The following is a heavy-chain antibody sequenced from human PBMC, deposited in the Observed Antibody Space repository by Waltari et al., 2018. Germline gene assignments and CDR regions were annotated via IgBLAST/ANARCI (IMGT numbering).Heavy chain of an antibody. D-gene: IGHD3-16*01. CDR2: IYHSGST. Sequence: QVQLQESGPGLVKPSETLSLTCAVSGYSISSGYYWGWIRQPPGKGLEWIGSIYHSGSTYYNPSLKSRVTISVDTSKNQFSLKLSSVTAADTAVYYCARLDYDYIWGNWFDPWGQGTLVTVSS. CDR1: GYSISSGYY. CDR3: ARLDYDYIWGNWFDP. J-gene: IGHJ5*02. V-gene: IGHV4-38-2*01.